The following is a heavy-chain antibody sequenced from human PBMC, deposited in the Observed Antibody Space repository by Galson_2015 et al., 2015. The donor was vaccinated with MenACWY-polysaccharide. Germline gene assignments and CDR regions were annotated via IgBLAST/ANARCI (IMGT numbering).Heavy chain of an antibody. Sequence: SLRLSCAASGFMFSNSWMAWVRQAPGKGLEWVANIKQDGSENYYVDSVKGRITISRDNAKNSLYLQMNSLRAEDTAVYYCARGQKTLGPWGQGTLVTVSS. CDR2: IKQDGSEN. CDR3: ARGQKTLGP. CDR1: GFMFSNSW. J-gene: IGHJ5*02. V-gene: IGHV3-7*04.